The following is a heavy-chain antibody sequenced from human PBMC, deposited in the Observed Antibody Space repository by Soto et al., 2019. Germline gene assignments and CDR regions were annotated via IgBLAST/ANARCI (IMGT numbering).Heavy chain of an antibody. Sequence: PGGSLRLSCAASGFTFSSYGMHWVRQAPGKGLEWVAVISYDGSNKYYADSVKGRFTISRDNSKNTLYLQMNSLRAEDTAVYYCAKDGGSAFQIDYYDSSGYWTNWFDPWGQGTLVTVSS. V-gene: IGHV3-30*18. CDR1: GFTFSSYG. D-gene: IGHD3-22*01. J-gene: IGHJ5*02. CDR2: ISYDGSNK. CDR3: AKDGGSAFQIDYYDSSGYWTNWFDP.